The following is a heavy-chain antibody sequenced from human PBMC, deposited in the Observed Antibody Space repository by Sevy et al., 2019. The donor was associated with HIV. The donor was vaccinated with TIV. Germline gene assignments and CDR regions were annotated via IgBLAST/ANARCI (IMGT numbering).Heavy chain of an antibody. D-gene: IGHD5-18*01. J-gene: IGHJ4*02. CDR2: INPNNGDT. Sequence: ASVKVSCKASGYTFTGQYIHWVRQAPGRGLEWMGWINPNNGDTNYAQGLQGRVTMTRDTSISTAYMELRELKSDDTDIYYCARDLGLRGYSYGSFDFWGQGTLVTVSS. CDR3: ARDLGLRGYSYGSFDF. V-gene: IGHV1-2*02. CDR1: GYTFTGQY.